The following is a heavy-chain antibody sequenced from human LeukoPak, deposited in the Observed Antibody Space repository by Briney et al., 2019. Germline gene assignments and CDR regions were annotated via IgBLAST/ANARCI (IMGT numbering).Heavy chain of an antibody. V-gene: IGHV4-61*02. D-gene: IGHD2-8*01. CDR1: GGSISSGSYY. Sequence: PSETLSLTCTVSGGSISSGSYYWSWIRQPAGKGLEWIGRIYTSGSTNYNPSLKSRVTISVDTSKNQFSLKLSSVTAADTAVYYCARCMVYANWFDPWGQGTPVTVSS. J-gene: IGHJ5*02. CDR2: IYTSGST. CDR3: ARCMVYANWFDP.